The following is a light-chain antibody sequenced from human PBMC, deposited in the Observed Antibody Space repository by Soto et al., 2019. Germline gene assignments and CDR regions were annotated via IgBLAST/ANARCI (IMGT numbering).Light chain of an antibody. CDR3: QHSYDMPWT. V-gene: IGKV1-39*01. CDR1: QSISMY. Sequence: DIQITQSPSSLSASVGVTVTITCRARQSISMYLSWYQQKPGKAPKLLIYSASILQSGVPSRFSGSGVGTDFTVTINRLQPEDFAGYHCQHSYDMPWTLGHRTKVDI. CDR2: SAS. J-gene: IGKJ1*01.